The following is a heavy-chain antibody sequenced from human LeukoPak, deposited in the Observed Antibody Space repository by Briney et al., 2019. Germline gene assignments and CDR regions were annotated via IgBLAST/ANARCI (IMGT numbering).Heavy chain of an antibody. CDR2: IYTSGST. J-gene: IGHJ4*02. CDR1: GGSISSYY. V-gene: IGHV4-4*07. CDR3: AREDYYDSSGYPQN. D-gene: IGHD3-22*01. Sequence: SETLSLTCTVSGGSISSYYWSWIRQPAGKGLEWIGRIYTSGSTNYNPSLKSRVTMSVDTSKNQFSLKLSSVTAADTAVYYCAREDYYDSSGYPQNWGQGTLVTVSS.